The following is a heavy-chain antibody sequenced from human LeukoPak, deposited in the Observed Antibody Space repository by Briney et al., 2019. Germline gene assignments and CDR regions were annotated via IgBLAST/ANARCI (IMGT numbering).Heavy chain of an antibody. CDR2: ISYDGSNK. CDR3: ARPVAATYYFDY. J-gene: IGHJ4*02. D-gene: IGHD2-15*01. V-gene: IGHV3-30*03. Sequence: PGGSLRLSCAASGFTFSSYSMNWVRQAPGKGLEWVAVISYDGSNKYYADSVKGRFTISRDNSKNTLYLQMNSLRAEDTAVYYCARPVAATYYFDYWGQGTLVTVSS. CDR1: GFTFSSYS.